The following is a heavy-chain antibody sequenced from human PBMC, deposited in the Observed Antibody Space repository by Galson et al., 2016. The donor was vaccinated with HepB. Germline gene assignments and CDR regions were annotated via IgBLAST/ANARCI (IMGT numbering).Heavy chain of an antibody. J-gene: IGHJ3*02. D-gene: IGHD6-19*01. V-gene: IGHV3-64D*06. CDR1: GFTFSSYA. CDR3: VKNEYSSGLYFGAFDI. Sequence: SLRLSCAASGFTFSSYAMHWVRQAPGKGLEYVSAISSNGGSTYYADSVKGRFTISRDNSKDTLYLQMSSLRAEDTAVYYCVKNEYSSGLYFGAFDIWGQGTMVTVSS. CDR2: ISSNGGST.